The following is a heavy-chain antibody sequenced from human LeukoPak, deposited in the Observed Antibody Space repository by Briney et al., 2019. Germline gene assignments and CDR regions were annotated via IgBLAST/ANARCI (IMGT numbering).Heavy chain of an antibody. J-gene: IGHJ4*02. CDR3: AREGGPYRPLDY. V-gene: IGHV4-4*02. CDR2: VHLSGRT. CDR1: GGSISSTNW. Sequence: SGTLSLTCGVSGGSISSTNWWTWVRQPPGEGLEWIGEVHLSGRTNYNPSLESRVTMSVDMSENHISLKLTSVTAANTAVYYCAREGGPYRPLDYSGQGTLVTVSS.